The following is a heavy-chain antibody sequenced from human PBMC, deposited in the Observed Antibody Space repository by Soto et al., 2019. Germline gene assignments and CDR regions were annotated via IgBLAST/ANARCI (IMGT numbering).Heavy chain of an antibody. CDR3: ATYTAFAKYYFDY. D-gene: IGHD3-16*01. J-gene: IGHJ4*02. CDR2: IYPSGTI. CDR1: GVSITTNGYA. Sequence: SETLSLTCAVSGVSITTNGYAWSWIRQPPGKGLEWIGYIYPSGTIFYNPSLNSRVTISADTSNNQFSLKLTSVTAADTAVYFCATYTAFAKYYFDYWGRGTLVTVSS. V-gene: IGHV4-30-2*01.